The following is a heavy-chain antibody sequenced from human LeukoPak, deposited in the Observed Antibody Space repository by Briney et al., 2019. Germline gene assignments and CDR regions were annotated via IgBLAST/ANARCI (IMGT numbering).Heavy chain of an antibody. D-gene: IGHD1-26*01. CDR1: GGSISSYY. Sequence: SETLSLTCTVSGGSISSYYWSWIRQPPGKGLEWIGYIYYSGSTNYNPSLKSRVTISVDTSKSQFSLKLSSVTAADTAVYYCARGLGGSYYGYFQHWGQGALVTVSS. V-gene: IGHV4-59*01. CDR2: IYYSGST. J-gene: IGHJ1*01. CDR3: ARGLGGSYYGYFQH.